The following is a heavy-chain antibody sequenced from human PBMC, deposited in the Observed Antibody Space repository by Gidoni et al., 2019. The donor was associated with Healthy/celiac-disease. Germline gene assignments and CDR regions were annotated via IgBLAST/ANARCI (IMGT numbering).Heavy chain of an antibody. CDR3: ARVHPWKGDY. J-gene: IGHJ4*02. D-gene: IGHD1-1*01. CDR1: GGSISSSSYY. V-gene: IGHV4-39*07. CDR2: IYYSGST. Sequence: QLQLQESGPGLVTPSETLSLTCTVSGGSISSSSYYWGWIRQPPGKGLEWIGSIYYSGSTYYNPSLKSRVTISVDTSKNQFSLKLSSVTAADTAVYYCARVHPWKGDYWGQGTLVTVSS.